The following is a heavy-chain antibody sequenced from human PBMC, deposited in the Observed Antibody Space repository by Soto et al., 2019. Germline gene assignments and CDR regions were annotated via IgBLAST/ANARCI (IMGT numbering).Heavy chain of an antibody. CDR2: INPDGSRT. V-gene: IGHV3-74*01. J-gene: IGHJ5*02. CDR3: ARVKLGSYDWFDP. Sequence: EVQLVESGGGLVQPGGSLRLSCAASGFTFNNYWMHWVRQAPGKGLMWVSRINPDGSRTTYADSVKGRFAISRDNAKNPLYLQMNSLRAEDTAVYYCARVKLGSYDWFDPWGQGTLVTVSS. CDR1: GFTFNNYW. D-gene: IGHD3-16*01.